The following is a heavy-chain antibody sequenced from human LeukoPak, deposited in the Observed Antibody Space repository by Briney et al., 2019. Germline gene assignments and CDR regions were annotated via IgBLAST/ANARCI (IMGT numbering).Heavy chain of an antibody. Sequence: GVLRLSCAASGFTFSSYAMSWVRQAPGKGLEWVSAISGSGGSTYYADSVKGRFTISRDNSKNTLYLQMNSLRAEDTAVYYCAKDKYSSGWHSTSLFDYWGQGTLVTVSS. CDR2: ISGSGGST. J-gene: IGHJ4*02. D-gene: IGHD6-19*01. V-gene: IGHV3-23*01. CDR1: GFTFSSYA. CDR3: AKDKYSSGWHSTSLFDY.